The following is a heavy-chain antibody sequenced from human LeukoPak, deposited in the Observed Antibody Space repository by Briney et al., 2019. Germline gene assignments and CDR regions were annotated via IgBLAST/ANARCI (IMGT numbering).Heavy chain of an antibody. CDR2: MNPNSGNT. CDR1: GYTFTSYD. Sequence: GASVEVSCKASGYTFTSYDINWVRQATGQGLEWMGWMNPNSGNTGYAQKFQGRVTMTRNTSMSTAYMELSSLRSEDTAVYYCARAIDPYYYGSGNWFDPWGQGTLVTVSS. D-gene: IGHD3-10*01. V-gene: IGHV1-8*01. J-gene: IGHJ5*02. CDR3: ARAIDPYYYGSGNWFDP.